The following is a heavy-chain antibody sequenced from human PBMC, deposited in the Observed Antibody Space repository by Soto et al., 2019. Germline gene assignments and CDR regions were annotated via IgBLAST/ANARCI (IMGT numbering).Heavy chain of an antibody. CDR2: IYYSGST. D-gene: IGHD2-15*01. J-gene: IGHJ6*03. Sequence: PSETLSLTCTVSGGSSSSGGYYWSWIRQHPGKGLEWIGYIYYSGSTYYNPSLKSRVTISVDTSKNQFSLKLSSVTAADTVVYYCARGEVVAAAYYYYYYMDVWGKGTTVTVSS. CDR1: GGSSSSGGYY. V-gene: IGHV4-31*03. CDR3: ARGEVVAAAYYYYYYMDV.